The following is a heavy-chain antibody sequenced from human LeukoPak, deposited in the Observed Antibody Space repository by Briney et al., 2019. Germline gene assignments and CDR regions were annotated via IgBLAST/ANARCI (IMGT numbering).Heavy chain of an antibody. J-gene: IGHJ3*02. V-gene: IGHV3-23*01. CDR1: GFTFSSYA. CDR2: ISGSGGST. D-gene: IGHD3-22*01. Sequence: GGSLRLSCAASGFTFSSYAMSWVRQAPGKGLEWVSAISGSGGSTYYADSVKGRLTISRDNSKNTLYLQMNSLRAEDTAVYYCAKDREYYYDSSGDNAFDIWGQGTMVTVSS. CDR3: AKDREYYYDSSGDNAFDI.